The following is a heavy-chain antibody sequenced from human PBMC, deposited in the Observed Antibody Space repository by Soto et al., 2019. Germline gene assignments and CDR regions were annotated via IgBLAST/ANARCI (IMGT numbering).Heavy chain of an antibody. J-gene: IGHJ6*02. CDR2: IIPIFGTA. CDR1: GGTFSSYA. Sequence: SVKVSCKASGGTFSSYAISWVRQAPGQGLEWMGGIIPIFGTANYAQKFQGRVTITADESTSTAYMELSSLRSEDTAVYYCARGRYCSGGSCYPPYYYYGMDVWGQGTTVTVSS. D-gene: IGHD2-15*01. V-gene: IGHV1-69*13. CDR3: ARGRYCSGGSCYPPYYYYGMDV.